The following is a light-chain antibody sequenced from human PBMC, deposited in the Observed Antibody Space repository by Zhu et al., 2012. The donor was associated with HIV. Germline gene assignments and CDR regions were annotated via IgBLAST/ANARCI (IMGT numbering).Light chain of an antibody. Sequence: EMVMTQSPATLSVSPGDRATLSCRASQSVDSNVAWHQQKPGQAPRLLIYGASTRATGIPARFSGSGSGTEFTLTISSMQSEDFAVYYCQQYNNWPPTFGGGTKVEIK. CDR2: GAS. V-gene: IGKV3-15*01. CDR3: QQYNNWPPT. J-gene: IGKJ4*01. CDR1: QSVDSN.